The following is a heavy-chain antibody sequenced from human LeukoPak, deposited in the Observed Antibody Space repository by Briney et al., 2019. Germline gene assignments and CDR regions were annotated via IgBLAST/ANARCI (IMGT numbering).Heavy chain of an antibody. Sequence: TGGSLRLSCAASGFTFSSYGMHWVRQAPGKGLEWVAVISYDGSNKYYADSVKGRFTISRDNSKNTLYLQMNSLRAEDTAVYYCAKDRYYYDSSGYLDYWGQGTLVTVSS. D-gene: IGHD3-22*01. CDR3: AKDRYYYDSSGYLDY. CDR1: GFTFSSYG. J-gene: IGHJ4*02. CDR2: ISYDGSNK. V-gene: IGHV3-30*18.